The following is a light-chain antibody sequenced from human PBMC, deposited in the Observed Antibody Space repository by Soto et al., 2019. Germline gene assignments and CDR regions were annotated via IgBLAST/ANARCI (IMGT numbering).Light chain of an antibody. J-gene: IGKJ1*01. CDR1: QSISSW. CDR3: QQYYSYSRT. Sequence: DIEVTQSPSTLSASKRARVTITCRASQSISSWLAWYQQKPGKAPKLLIYKASSLESGVPSRFSGSGSGTEFTLTISSLQPDDFATYYCQQYYSYSRTVGQGTKVDIK. CDR2: KAS. V-gene: IGKV1-5*03.